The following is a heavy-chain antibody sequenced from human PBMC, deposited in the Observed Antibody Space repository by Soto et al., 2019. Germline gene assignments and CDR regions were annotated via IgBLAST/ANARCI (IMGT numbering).Heavy chain of an antibody. D-gene: IGHD6-13*01. V-gene: IGHV1-18*01. CDR2: ISAYNGNT. CDR3: ARASGEAAAGTLPVPFDY. J-gene: IGHJ4*02. Sequence: ASVKVSCKASGYTFTSYGISWVLQAPGQGLFWMGWISAYNGNTNYAQKLQGRVTMTTDTSTSTAYMELRSLRSDDTAVYYCARASGEAAAGTLPVPFDYWGQGTLVTVSS. CDR1: GYTFTSYG.